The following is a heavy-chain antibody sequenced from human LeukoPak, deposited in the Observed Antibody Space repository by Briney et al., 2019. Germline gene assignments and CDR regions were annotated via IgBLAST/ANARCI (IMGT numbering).Heavy chain of an antibody. Sequence: PGGSLRLSCAASGFIFTDYNMDWVRQAPGKGLEWVSYISSGSSTIYYADSVKGRFTISRDNAKNSLYLQMNSLTDEDTAVYYCARGAKVAFDIWGQGTMVTVSS. CDR3: ARGAKVAFDI. V-gene: IGHV3-48*02. CDR1: GFIFTDYN. CDR2: ISSGSSTI. J-gene: IGHJ3*02.